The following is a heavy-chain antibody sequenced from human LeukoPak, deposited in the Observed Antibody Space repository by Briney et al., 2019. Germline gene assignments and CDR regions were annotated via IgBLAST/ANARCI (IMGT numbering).Heavy chain of an antibody. V-gene: IGHV3-74*01. CDR2: INSDGSST. Sequence: PGGSLRLSCAASGFTFSNYWMHWVRQAPGKGLVWVSRINSDGSSTNYADSVKGRFTISRDNAKNTLFQQMNSLRAEDSAVYYCVSHCSSTSCYEYWGQGTLVTVSS. J-gene: IGHJ4*02. D-gene: IGHD2-2*01. CDR1: GFTFSNYW. CDR3: VSHCSSTSCYEY.